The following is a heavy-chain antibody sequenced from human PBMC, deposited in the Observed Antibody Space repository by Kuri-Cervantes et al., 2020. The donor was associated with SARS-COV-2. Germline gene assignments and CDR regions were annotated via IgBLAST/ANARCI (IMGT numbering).Heavy chain of an antibody. V-gene: IGHV3-23*01. J-gene: IGHJ2*01. CDR2: ISGSGEIT. CDR3: AKDLHYDFWSGWYFDL. CDR1: GFAFSNYA. Sequence: GESLKISCAASGFAFSNYAMSWVRQAPGKGLEWVLGISGSGEITYYADSEKGRFTISRDNSKNTLYLQMNSLRAEDTAVYYCAKDLHYDFWSGWYFDLWGRGTLVTVSS. D-gene: IGHD3-3*01.